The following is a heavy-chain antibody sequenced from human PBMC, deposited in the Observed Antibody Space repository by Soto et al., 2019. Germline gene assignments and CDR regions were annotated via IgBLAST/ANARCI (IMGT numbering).Heavy chain of an antibody. CDR2: IYSNGNT. V-gene: IGHV4-61*01. CDR3: AKLTALRYYESSGFFRYFDL. J-gene: IGHJ2*01. Sequence: QVQLQESGPGLVKSSETLSLTCTVSGDSISNSFSNSYWSWIRQPPGKGLEWIGYIYSNGNTNYNPSLKSRVTILIDTSKNQFSLKLGSVTAADTAVYYCAKLTALRYYESSGFFRYFDLWGRGTLVTVSS. D-gene: IGHD3-22*01. CDR1: GDSISNSFSNSY.